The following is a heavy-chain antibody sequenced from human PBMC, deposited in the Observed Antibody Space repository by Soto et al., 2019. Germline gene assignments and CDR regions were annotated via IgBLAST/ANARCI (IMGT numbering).Heavy chain of an antibody. J-gene: IGHJ6*02. Sequence: ASVKVSCKASGYTFTGYYMHWVRQAPGQGLEWMGWINPNSGGTNYAQKFQGRVTMTRDTSISTAYMELSRLRSDDTAVYYCARTGTTPGNYYGMDVWGQGTTVTAP. CDR3: ARTGTTPGNYYGMDV. CDR2: INPNSGGT. V-gene: IGHV1-2*02. CDR1: GYTFTGYY. D-gene: IGHD1-1*01.